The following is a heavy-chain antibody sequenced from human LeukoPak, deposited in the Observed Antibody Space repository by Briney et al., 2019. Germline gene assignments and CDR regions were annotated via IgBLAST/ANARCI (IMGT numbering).Heavy chain of an antibody. V-gene: IGHV1-69*13. D-gene: IGHD1-7*01. J-gene: IGHJ5*02. CDR1: GYTFTSYG. CDR3: ARDRLAGTTFSLEWFDP. Sequence: SVKVSCKASGYTFTSYGISWVRQAPGQGLEWMGGIIPIFGTANYAQKFQGRVTITADESTSTAYMELSSLRSEDTAVYYCARDRLAGTTFSLEWFDPWGQGTLVTVSS. CDR2: IIPIFGTA.